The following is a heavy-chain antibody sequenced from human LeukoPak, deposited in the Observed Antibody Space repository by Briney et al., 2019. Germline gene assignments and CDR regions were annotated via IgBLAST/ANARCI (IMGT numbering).Heavy chain of an antibody. CDR1: GFIFRNYA. V-gene: IGHV3-23*01. J-gene: IGHJ4*02. Sequence: GGSLRLSCAASGFIFRNYAMSWVRQAPGKGLEWVSAITGSGDTTYYADSVKGRFTISRDNSKNTLYVEMNTLRAEDTAVYYCAKWGDYDILTGYYVSDFWGQGTLVAVSS. D-gene: IGHD3-9*01. CDR3: AKWGDYDILTGYYVSDF. CDR2: ITGSGDTT.